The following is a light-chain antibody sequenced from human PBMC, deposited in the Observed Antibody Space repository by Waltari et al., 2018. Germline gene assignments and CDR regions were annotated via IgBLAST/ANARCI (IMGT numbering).Light chain of an antibody. J-gene: IGLJ1*01. Sequence: QSVLTQPPSASGTPGQRVTISCSGSSSNIGINTVNWYQQLPGTAPRLLIYSNNQRPSGVPDRFSGSKSGTSASRAISGLQSEDEADYYCAAWDDSLNGPYVFGTGTKVTVL. V-gene: IGLV1-44*01. CDR1: SSNIGINT. CDR2: SNN. CDR3: AAWDDSLNGPYV.